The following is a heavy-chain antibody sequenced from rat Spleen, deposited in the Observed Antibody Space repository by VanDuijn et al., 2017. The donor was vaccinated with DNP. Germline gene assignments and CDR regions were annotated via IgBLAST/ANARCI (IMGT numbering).Heavy chain of an antibody. D-gene: IGHD4-3*01. Sequence: EVQLVESGGGLVQPGRSLKLSCVAFGFTFNDYWMTWIRQVPGKGLEWVASITSSDGNTNYRDSVKGRFTISRDNAENTLYLQMNSLKSEETATYYCAKNSGYYFDYWGQGVMVTVSS. CDR3: AKNSGYYFDY. J-gene: IGHJ2*01. CDR1: GFTFNDYW. CDR2: ITSSDGNT. V-gene: IGHV5-31*01.